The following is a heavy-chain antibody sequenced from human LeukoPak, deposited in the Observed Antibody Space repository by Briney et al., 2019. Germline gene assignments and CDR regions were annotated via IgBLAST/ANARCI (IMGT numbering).Heavy chain of an antibody. Sequence: ASVKVSCKASGYNFINHAIHWVRQAPGQRLEWMAWLNPGNGATKYLAKLQGRVTSTRDTSATTAYLELSSLGSEDTAMYFCAREGRGSSSGYLDNWGQGTLVTVSS. D-gene: IGHD5-18*01. V-gene: IGHV1-3*01. CDR1: GYNFINHA. J-gene: IGHJ4*02. CDR2: LNPGNGAT. CDR3: AREGRGSSSGYLDN.